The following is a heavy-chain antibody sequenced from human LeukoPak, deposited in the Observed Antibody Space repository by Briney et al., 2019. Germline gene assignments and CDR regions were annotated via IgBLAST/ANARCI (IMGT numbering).Heavy chain of an antibody. CDR3: ARDIRDYGSNPGIDAFDI. V-gene: IGHV3-53*01. CDR2: IYSGGST. Sequence: PGGSLRLSCAASGFTVSTNYMSWVRQAPGKGLEWVSVIYSGGSTYYADSVKGRFTISRDSSKNTLHLQMNSLRAEDTAVYYCARDIRDYGSNPGIDAFDIWGQGTMVTVSS. J-gene: IGHJ3*02. D-gene: IGHD4-23*01. CDR1: GFTVSTNY.